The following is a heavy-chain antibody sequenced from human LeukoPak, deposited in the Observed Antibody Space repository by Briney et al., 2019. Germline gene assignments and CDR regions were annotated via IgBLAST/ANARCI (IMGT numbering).Heavy chain of an antibody. Sequence: SVKVSCKASVYTFTSYAMNWGRQAPGQGLEWMGVSIPIFGTANYAQKFQDRVTITEHNSTSTAYMEMSRLRSEDTAVYYCARMVFSYYYYHLHVWGNGTTVTVS. CDR2: SIPIFGTA. D-gene: IGHD2-8*01. J-gene: IGHJ6*03. CDR3: ARMVFSYYYYHLHV. V-gene: IGHV1-69*06. CDR1: VYTFTSYA.